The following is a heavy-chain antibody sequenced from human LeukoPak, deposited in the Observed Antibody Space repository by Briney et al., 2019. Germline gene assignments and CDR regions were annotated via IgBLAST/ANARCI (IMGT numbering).Heavy chain of an antibody. J-gene: IGHJ4*02. CDR1: GGSISSYY. CDR3: ARRVYGSGSYYFDY. Sequence: SETLSLTCTVSGGSISSYYWSWIRQPPGKGLGWIGYIYYSGSTNYNPSLKSRVTISVDTSKNQFSLKLSSVTAADTAVYYCARRVYGSGSYYFDYWGQGTLVTVSS. D-gene: IGHD3-10*01. V-gene: IGHV4-59*08. CDR2: IYYSGST.